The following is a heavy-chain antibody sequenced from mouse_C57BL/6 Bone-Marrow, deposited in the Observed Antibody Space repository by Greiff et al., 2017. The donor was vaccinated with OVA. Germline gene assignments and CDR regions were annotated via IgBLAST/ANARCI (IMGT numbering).Heavy chain of an antibody. CDR1: GYTFPSYW. CDR2: IDPSDSYT. D-gene: IGHD2-2*01. J-gene: IGHJ2*01. V-gene: IGHV1-69*01. Sequence: QVQLQQPGAELVMPGASVKLSCKASGYTFPSYWMHWVKQRPGQGLEWIGEIDPSDSYTNYNQQFKGKATLTVDTSSSTAYMQLSSLTSEDSAVYYCEREGVWLRRYYFDYWGQGTTLTVSS. CDR3: EREGVWLRRYYFDY.